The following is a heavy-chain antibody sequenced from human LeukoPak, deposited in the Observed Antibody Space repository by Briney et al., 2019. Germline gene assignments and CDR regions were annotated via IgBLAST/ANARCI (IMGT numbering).Heavy chain of an antibody. Sequence: GGSLRLSCAASGFTFSSYAMNWVRQAPGKGLEWVSSIYYADSVKGRFTISRDNAKNSLYLQMNSLRAEDTAVYYCARDFGGYCNSSNCYLGWLDYWGQGTLVTVSS. D-gene: IGHD2-2*01. J-gene: IGHJ4*02. V-gene: IGHV3-21*03. CDR1: GFTFSSYA. CDR2: I. CDR3: ARDFGGYCNSSNCYLGWLDY.